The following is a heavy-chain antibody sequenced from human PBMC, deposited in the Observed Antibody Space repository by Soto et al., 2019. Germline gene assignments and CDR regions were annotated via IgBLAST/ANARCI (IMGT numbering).Heavy chain of an antibody. J-gene: IGHJ6*03. CDR1: GDSISSRSYY. Sequence: LPESGPGLVKPSETLSLTCSVFGDSISSRSYYWAWIRRPPGMGLEWIASISYTGNTYYDPSQTGRAAISGETSRNQFSLKLSFVTAADTVVYYCARFSWYDGDSITNYYMDFWGNGATVTVSS. CDR3: ARFSWYDGDSITNYYMDF. D-gene: IGHD6-13*01. V-gene: IGHV4-39*01. CDR2: ISYTGNT.